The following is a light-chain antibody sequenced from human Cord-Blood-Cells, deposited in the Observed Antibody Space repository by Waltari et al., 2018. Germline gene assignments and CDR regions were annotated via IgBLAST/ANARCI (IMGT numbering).Light chain of an antibody. V-gene: IGKV3-20*01. Sequence: EIVWTQSPGTLSVSPGERATLSCRASQSVSSSYLAWYQQKPGQAPRLLIYGASSRATGIPDRFSRSGSGPDFTLTISRLEPEDFAVYYCQQYGSSLLTFGGGTKVEIK. CDR1: QSVSSSY. CDR2: GAS. J-gene: IGKJ4*01. CDR3: QQYGSSLLT.